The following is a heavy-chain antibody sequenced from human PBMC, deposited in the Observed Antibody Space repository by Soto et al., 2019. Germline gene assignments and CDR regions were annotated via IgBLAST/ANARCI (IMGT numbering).Heavy chain of an antibody. CDR1: GGSISSYY. D-gene: IGHD3-9*01. Sequence: QMQLQESGPGLVKPSETLSLTCTVSGGSISSYYWSWIRQPPGKGLEWIGYIYYSGSTNYNPSLKSRVTISVDTSKNQFSLKLSSVTAADTAVYYCARETYDILTGYYPRANWFDPWGQGTLVTVSS. J-gene: IGHJ5*02. CDR2: IYYSGST. V-gene: IGHV4-59*01. CDR3: ARETYDILTGYYPRANWFDP.